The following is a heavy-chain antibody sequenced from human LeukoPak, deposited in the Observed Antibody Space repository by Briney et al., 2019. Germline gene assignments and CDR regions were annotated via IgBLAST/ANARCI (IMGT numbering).Heavy chain of an antibody. Sequence: SVKVSCKASGGTFSSYAISWVRQAPGQGLEWMGRIIPILGIANYAQKFQGRVTITADKSTSTAYMELSSLRSEDTAVYYCARVVPAANWFDPWGQGTLVTVSS. V-gene: IGHV1-69*04. CDR1: GGTFSSYA. CDR2: IIPILGIA. CDR3: ARVVPAANWFDP. J-gene: IGHJ5*02. D-gene: IGHD2-2*01.